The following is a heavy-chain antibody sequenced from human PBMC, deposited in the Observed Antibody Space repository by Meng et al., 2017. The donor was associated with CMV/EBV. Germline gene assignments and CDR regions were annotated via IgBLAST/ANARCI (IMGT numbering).Heavy chain of an antibody. CDR2: IYYSGST. CDR1: GRSISSGDYY. Sequence: VQLQESGPRLVKPSQTLSLTCTVSGRSISSGDYYWSWIRQPPGKGLEWIGYIYYSGSTYYNPSLKSRVTISVDTSKNQFSLKLSSVTAADTAVYYCARVTSRVAGAFDYWGQGTLVTVSS. CDR3: ARVTSRVAGAFDY. J-gene: IGHJ4*02. V-gene: IGHV4-30-4*08. D-gene: IGHD1-14*01.